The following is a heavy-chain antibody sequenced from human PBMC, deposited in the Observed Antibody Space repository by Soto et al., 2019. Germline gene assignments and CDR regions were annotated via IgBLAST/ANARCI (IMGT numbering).Heavy chain of an antibody. J-gene: IGHJ4*02. CDR3: AGANIVVARPFAYFDY. D-gene: IGHD3-22*01. CDR2: ISTSGDST. Sequence: GGSLRLSCAASGFTFSSYAMSWVRQAPGKGLEWVSLISTSGDSTYYTDSVKGRFTISRDNSENTLYLQMNSLRAEDTAVYYCAGANIVVARPFAYFDYWGQGTLVTVSS. CDR1: GFTFSSYA. V-gene: IGHV3-23*01.